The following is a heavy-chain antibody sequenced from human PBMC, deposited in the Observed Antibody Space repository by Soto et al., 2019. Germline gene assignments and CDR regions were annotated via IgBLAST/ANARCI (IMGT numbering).Heavy chain of an antibody. J-gene: IGHJ6*03. CDR3: AAAVPAEYVFPYYYMDV. Sequence: QVQLQESGPGLVKPSETLSLTCTVSGASISSYHWSWIRQTPGKGLEWIGYIYYSGSANYNPSLKSRVTFSVDTSKNHVSLKLISVTAADTGVYYCAAAVPAEYVFPYYYMDVWGKGTTVTVSS. CDR2: IYYSGSA. CDR1: GASISSYH. V-gene: IGHV4-59*01. D-gene: IGHD3-16*01.